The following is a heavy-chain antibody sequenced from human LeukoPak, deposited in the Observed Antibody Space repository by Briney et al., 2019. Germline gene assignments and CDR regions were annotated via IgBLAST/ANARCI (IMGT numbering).Heavy chain of an antibody. CDR2: IYYSVST. CDR1: GGSVSSSTYY. J-gene: IGHJ4*02. CDR3: ASRYYYDSSGFFP. Sequence: PSETLSLTCTVSGGSVSSSTYYWGWIRQPPGKGLEWIGTIYYSVSTYYNPSLKSRVTISVDTSKNQFSLKLSSVTAADTAVYYCASRYYYDSSGFFPWGQGTLVTVSS. D-gene: IGHD3-22*01. V-gene: IGHV4-39*01.